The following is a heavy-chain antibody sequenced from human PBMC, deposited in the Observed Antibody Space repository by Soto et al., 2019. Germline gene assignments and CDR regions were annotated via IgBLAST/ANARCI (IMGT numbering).Heavy chain of an antibody. J-gene: IGHJ6*02. D-gene: IGHD2-2*01. CDR3: ARELGYCSSTSCYGYYYYGMDV. CDR2: INPNSGGT. CDR1: GYTFTGYY. Sequence: GASVKVSCKASGYTFTGYYMHWVRQAPGQGLEWMGWINPNSGGTNYAQKFQGRVTMTRDASISTAYMELSRLRSDDTAVYYCARELGYCSSTSCYGYYYYGMDVWGQGTTVTVSS. V-gene: IGHV1-2*02.